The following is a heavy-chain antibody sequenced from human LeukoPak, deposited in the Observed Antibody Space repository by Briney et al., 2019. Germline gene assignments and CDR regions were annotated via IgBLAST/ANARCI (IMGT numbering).Heavy chain of an antibody. Sequence: SETLSLTCAVYGGSFSGYYWSWIRQPPGKGLEWIGEINHSGSTNYNPSLKSRVTISVDTSKNQFSLKLSSVTAADTAVYYCARGHYGSGRSWFDPWGQGTLVTVSS. J-gene: IGHJ5*02. CDR3: ARGHYGSGRSWFDP. D-gene: IGHD3-10*01. CDR2: INHSGST. CDR1: GGSFSGYY. V-gene: IGHV4-34*01.